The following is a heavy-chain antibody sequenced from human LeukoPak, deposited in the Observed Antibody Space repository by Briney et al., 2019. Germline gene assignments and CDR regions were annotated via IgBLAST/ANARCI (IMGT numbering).Heavy chain of an antibody. CDR2: ISSSGSTI. CDR1: GFTFSSYS. D-gene: IGHD7-27*01. CDR3: ARDRAGDRLGYFDY. V-gene: IGHV3-48*04. Sequence: GGSLRLSCAASGFTFSSYSMNWVRQAPGKGLEWVSYISSSGSTIYYADSVKGRFTISRDNAKNSLYLQMNSLRAEDTAVYYCARDRAGDRLGYFDYWGQGTLVTVSS. J-gene: IGHJ4*02.